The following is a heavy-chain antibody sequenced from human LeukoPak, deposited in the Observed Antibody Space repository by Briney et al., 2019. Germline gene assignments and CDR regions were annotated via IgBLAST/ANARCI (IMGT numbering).Heavy chain of an antibody. CDR2: IYTSGST. V-gene: IGHV4-4*08. CDR1: GGSISSYY. J-gene: IGHJ4*02. CDR3: TRDQGDYYFDY. D-gene: IGHD2-21*02. Sequence: SETLSLTCTVSGGSISSYYWSWIRQPPGKGLEWIGYIYTSGSTSYNPSLKSRVTISVDTSKNQFSLKLSSVTAADTAVYYCTRDQGDYYFDYWGQGTLVTVSS.